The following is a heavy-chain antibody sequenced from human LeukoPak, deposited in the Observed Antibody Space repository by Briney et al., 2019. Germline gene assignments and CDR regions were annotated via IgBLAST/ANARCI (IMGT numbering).Heavy chain of an antibody. CDR1: GFTFSSYS. D-gene: IGHD1-1*01. CDR3: ARGNLNRPGEHGAFDY. Sequence: GGSLRLSCAASGFTFSSYSMNWVRQAPGKGLEWVSSISTSSSYIYYADSVKGRFTISRDNAKKSLYLQMNSLRAEDTAVYYCARGNLNRPGEHGAFDYWGQGTLVTVSS. J-gene: IGHJ4*02. V-gene: IGHV3-21*01. CDR2: ISTSSSYI.